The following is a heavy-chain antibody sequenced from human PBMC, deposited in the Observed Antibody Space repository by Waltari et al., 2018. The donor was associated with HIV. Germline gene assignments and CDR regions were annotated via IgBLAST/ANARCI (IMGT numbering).Heavy chain of an antibody. CDR2: RKPNSGGT. V-gene: IGHV1-2*02. Sequence: QVQLVQSGAEVKKPGASVKVSCKASGYTFTGYYMHWMRQAHGQGLAWSGCRKPNSGGTNAAQKVQGSVTITRETSSSTAYMEPSRLRSDDTAVYYCARPIMIFGVVTRGGMYGMDVWGQGTTVTVSS. J-gene: IGHJ6*02. D-gene: IGHD3-3*01. CDR3: ARPIMIFGVVTRGGMYGMDV. CDR1: GYTFTGYY.